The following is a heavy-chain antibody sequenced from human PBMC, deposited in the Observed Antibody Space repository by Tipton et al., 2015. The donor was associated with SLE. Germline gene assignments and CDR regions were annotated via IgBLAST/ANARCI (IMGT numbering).Heavy chain of an antibody. Sequence: TLSLTCTVSGGSISSYYWSWIRQPPGKGLEWIGYIYYSGSTNYNPSLKSRVTISVDTSKNQFSLKLSSVTAADTAVYYCAKLAAAGTKLDYWGQGTLVTVSS. CDR3: AKLAAAGTKLDY. CDR2: IYYSGST. V-gene: IGHV4-59*01. CDR1: GGSISSYY. J-gene: IGHJ4*02. D-gene: IGHD6-13*01.